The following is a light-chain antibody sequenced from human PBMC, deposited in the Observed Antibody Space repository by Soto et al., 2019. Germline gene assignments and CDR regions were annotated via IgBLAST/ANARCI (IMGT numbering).Light chain of an antibody. Sequence: EIVLTQSPDTLSLSPGERATISYRASQSVPNNYLAWYLQKPGQAPKVLIYAAYNSATGIPDRFSGSGSGTDFTLTIRRLEPEDFAVFYCQQYGGGPWTFGQGTKVESK. J-gene: IGKJ1*01. CDR3: QQYGGGPWT. V-gene: IGKV3-20*01. CDR1: QSVPNNY. CDR2: AAY.